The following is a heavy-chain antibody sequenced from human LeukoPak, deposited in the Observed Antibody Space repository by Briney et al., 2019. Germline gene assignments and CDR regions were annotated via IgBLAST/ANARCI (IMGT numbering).Heavy chain of an antibody. Sequence: PGGSLRLSCAASGFTFSNYNMNWVRQAPGKGLEWVSSISSSSSYIYYAGSVKGRFAISRDNSKNSLYLQMNSLRAEDTAVYYCARDPGPEGDFQHWGQGTLVTVSS. J-gene: IGHJ1*01. CDR2: ISSSSSYI. CDR3: ARDPGPEGDFQH. D-gene: IGHD3-16*01. V-gene: IGHV3-21*01. CDR1: GFTFSNYN.